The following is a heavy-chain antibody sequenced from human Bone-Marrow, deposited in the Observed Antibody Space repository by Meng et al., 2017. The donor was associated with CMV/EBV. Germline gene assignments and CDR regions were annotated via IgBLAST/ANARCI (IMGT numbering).Heavy chain of an antibody. D-gene: IGHD1-14*01. CDR3: ARFAETGAFDI. CDR1: GFTFSSYA. J-gene: IGHJ3*02. Sequence: LSLTCAASGFTFSSYAMHWVRQAPGKGLEWVAVISYDGSNKYYADSVKGRFTISRDNSKNTLYLQMNSLRAEDTAVYYCARFAETGAFDIWGQGTMVTVSS. CDR2: ISYDGSNK. V-gene: IGHV3-30*04.